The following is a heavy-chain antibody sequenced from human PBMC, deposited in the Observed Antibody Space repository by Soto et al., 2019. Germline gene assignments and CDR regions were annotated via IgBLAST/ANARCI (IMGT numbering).Heavy chain of an antibody. CDR3: ARRRGRNYGRDG. V-gene: IGHV1-69*06. CDR2: IIPIFGTA. CDR1: GGAFSSYA. D-gene: IGHD1-26*01. J-gene: IGHJ6*02. Sequence: SVKVSCKASGGAFSSYAISWVRQAPGQGLEWMGGIIPIFGTANYAQKFQGRVTITADKSTSTAYMELSSLRSEDTAVYYCARRRGRNYGRDGWGQGPTVTDSS.